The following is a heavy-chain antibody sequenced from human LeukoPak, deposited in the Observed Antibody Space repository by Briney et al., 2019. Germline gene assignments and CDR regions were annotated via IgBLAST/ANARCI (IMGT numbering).Heavy chain of an antibody. D-gene: IGHD2-2*01. CDR3: ARVFSSTDDAFDI. V-gene: IGHV1-46*01. CDR2: INPSGGST. CDR1: GYTFTSYY. J-gene: IGHJ3*02. Sequence: ASVKVSCKASGYTFTSYYMHWVRQAPGQGLEWMGIINPSGGSTSYAQKFQGRVTMTRDTSTSTVYMELSRLRSDDTAVYYCARVFSSTDDAFDIWGQGTMVTVSS.